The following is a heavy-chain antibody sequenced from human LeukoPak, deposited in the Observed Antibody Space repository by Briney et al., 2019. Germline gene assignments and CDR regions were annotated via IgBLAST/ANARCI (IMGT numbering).Heavy chain of an antibody. CDR3: ARLESGGILYDY. V-gene: IGHV4-38-2*01. CDR2: IYHSGST. J-gene: IGHJ4*02. CDR1: GYSISSGYY. D-gene: IGHD2-8*01. Sequence: SETLSLTCAVSGYSISSGYYWGWIRQSPGKGLEWLGSIYHSGSTYYNPSLKSRVTISVDTSKNQFSLKLNSVTAADTAVYYCARLESGGILYDYWGQGTLVTVSS.